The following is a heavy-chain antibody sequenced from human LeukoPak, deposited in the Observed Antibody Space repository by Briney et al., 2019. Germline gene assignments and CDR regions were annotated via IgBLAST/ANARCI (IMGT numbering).Heavy chain of an antibody. CDR1: GFTFSSYA. Sequence: PGGSLRLSCAASGFTFSSYAMSWVRQAPGKGLEWVSGISGSGGTTSYADSVKGRFSISRDNSRTTLYLQMNSLRVEDTAVCYCARDPYDSSWGLCYFDYWGQGNLVTVSS. CDR3: ARDPYDSSWGLCYFDY. D-gene: IGHD3-22*01. J-gene: IGHJ4*02. CDR2: ISGSGGTT. V-gene: IGHV3-23*01.